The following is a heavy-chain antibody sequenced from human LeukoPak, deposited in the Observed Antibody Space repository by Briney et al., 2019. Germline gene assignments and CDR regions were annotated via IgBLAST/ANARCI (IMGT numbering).Heavy chain of an antibody. CDR2: ISSSGSTI. CDR3: AAFIAVAGTYYFDY. J-gene: IGHJ4*02. CDR1: GFTFSSYG. Sequence: QTGGSLRLSCAASGFTFSSYGMHWVRQAPGKGLEWVSYISSSGSTIYYADSVKGRFTISRDNAKNSLYLQMNSLRAEDTAVYYCAAFIAVAGTYYFDYWGQGTLVTVSS. V-gene: IGHV3-48*04. D-gene: IGHD6-19*01.